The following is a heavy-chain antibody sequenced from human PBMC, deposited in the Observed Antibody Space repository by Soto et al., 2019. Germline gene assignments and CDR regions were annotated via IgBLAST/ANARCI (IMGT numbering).Heavy chain of an antibody. V-gene: IGHV3-30*18. CDR1: GFTFSSYG. J-gene: IGHJ4*02. CDR3: AKVGYYDYVWGSYRTYYFDY. D-gene: IGHD3-16*02. CDR2: ISYDGSNK. Sequence: PGGSLRLSCAASGFTFSSYGMHWVRQAPGKGLEWVAVISYDGSNKYYAVSLKGRFTISRDNSKNTLYLQMNSLRAEDTAVYYCAKVGYYDYVWGSYRTYYFDYWGQGTLVTVSS.